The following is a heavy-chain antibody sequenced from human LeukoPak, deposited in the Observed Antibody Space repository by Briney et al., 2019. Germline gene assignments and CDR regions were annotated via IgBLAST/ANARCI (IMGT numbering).Heavy chain of an antibody. CDR2: NSAYNGNT. CDR3: ARAHYYDSSGYYYDPYYYYYYGMDV. D-gene: IGHD3-22*01. CDR1: GYTFTSYG. V-gene: IGHV1-18*01. J-gene: IGHJ6*02. Sequence: ASVKVSCKASGYTFTSYGISWVRQAPGQGLEWMGWNSAYNGNTNYAQKLQGRVTMTTDTSTSTAYMELRSLRSDDTAVYYCARAHYYDSSGYYYDPYYYYYYGMDVWGQGTTVTVSS.